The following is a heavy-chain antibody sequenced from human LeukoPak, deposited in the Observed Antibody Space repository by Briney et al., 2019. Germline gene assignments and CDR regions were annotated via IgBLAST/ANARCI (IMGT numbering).Heavy chain of an antibody. J-gene: IGHJ6*03. Sequence: SVKVSCKASGGTFSSYAISWVRQAPGQGLEWMGRIIPIFGTANYAQKFQGRVTITTDESTSTAYMELSSLRSEDTAVYYCARVGIALEWPYSDYYYYMDVWGKGTTVTVSS. CDR2: IIPIFGTA. D-gene: IGHD3-3*01. CDR1: GGTFSSYA. CDR3: ARVGIALEWPYSDYYYYMDV. V-gene: IGHV1-69*05.